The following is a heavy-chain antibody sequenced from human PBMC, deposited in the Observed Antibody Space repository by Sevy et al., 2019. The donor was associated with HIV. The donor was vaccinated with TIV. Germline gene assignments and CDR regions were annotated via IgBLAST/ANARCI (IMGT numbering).Heavy chain of an antibody. V-gene: IGHV3-74*01. CDR1: GFTFSRYW. CDR3: ARVKLGVSTTDLGLDD. J-gene: IGHJ4*01. Sequence: GGSLRLSCVASGFTFSRYWMHWVRQAPGKGLMWVSHIKDDGSRAFFADSVKGRFTISRDNAKNTLYLQMNRLRAEDTAIYYCARVKLGVSTTDLGLDDWGLGTLVTVSS. CDR2: IKDDGSRA. D-gene: IGHD1-26*01.